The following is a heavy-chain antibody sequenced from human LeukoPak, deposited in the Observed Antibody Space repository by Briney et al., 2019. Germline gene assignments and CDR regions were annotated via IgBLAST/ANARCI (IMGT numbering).Heavy chain of an antibody. D-gene: IGHD3-22*01. J-gene: IGHJ4*02. CDR2: INSDGSST. Sequence: GGSLRLSCAASGFTFSSYWMHWVRQAPGKGLVWVSRINSDGSSTSYADSVKGRFTISRDNAKNTLYLQMNSLRAEDTAVYYCARGKHYYYGSSLEGYWGQGTLVTVSS. V-gene: IGHV3-74*01. CDR1: GFTFSSYW. CDR3: ARGKHYYYGSSLEGY.